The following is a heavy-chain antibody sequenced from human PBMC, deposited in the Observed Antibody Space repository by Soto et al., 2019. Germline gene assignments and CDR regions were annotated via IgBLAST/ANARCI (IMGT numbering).Heavy chain of an antibody. CDR1: GGSFSGYY. J-gene: IGHJ4*02. CDR3: AGGASGSYFDY. CDR2: INHSGST. Sequence: SETLSLTCAVYGGSFSGYYWSWIRQPPGKGLEWIGGINHSGSTNYNPSLKSRVTISVDTSKNQFSLKLSSVTAADTAVYYCAGGASGSYFDYWGQGTLVTVSS. D-gene: IGHD1-26*01. V-gene: IGHV4-34*01.